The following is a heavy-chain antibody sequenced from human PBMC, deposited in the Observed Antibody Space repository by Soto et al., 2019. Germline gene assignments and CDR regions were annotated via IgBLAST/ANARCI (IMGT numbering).Heavy chain of an antibody. CDR2: TYYRSKWYN. V-gene: IGHV6-1*01. CDR1: GDSVSSNSAG. D-gene: IGHD1-1*01. CDR3: ARGSWDDVSGHYYMDV. Sequence: QVQLQLSGPGLVKPSQTLSLTCDISGDSVSSNSAGWNWIRQTPSRRLEWLGRTYYRSKWYNNYAVSVKSRITINPDTSKNQFSMQLNSVTPEDTAVYYCARGSWDDVSGHYYMDVWGKGTTVTVSS. J-gene: IGHJ6*03.